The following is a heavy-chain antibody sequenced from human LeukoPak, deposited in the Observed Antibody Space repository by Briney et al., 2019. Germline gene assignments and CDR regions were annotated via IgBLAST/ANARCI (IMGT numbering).Heavy chain of an antibody. CDR1: GFIFSSYW. D-gene: IGHD3-22*01. CDR3: ARAGKVVTSFFDC. Sequence: PGGSLRLSCAASGFIFSSYWMNWVRQAPGKGLEWVSVIYSGGRTYYADSVKGRFTISRDNSKNTLYLQMNSLRAEDTAVYYCARAGKVVTSFFDCWGQGTLVTVSS. V-gene: IGHV3-53*01. CDR2: IYSGGRT. J-gene: IGHJ4*02.